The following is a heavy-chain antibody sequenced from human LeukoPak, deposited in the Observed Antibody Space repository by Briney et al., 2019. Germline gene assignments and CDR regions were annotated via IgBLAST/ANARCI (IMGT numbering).Heavy chain of an antibody. CDR3: ARDNAGLLRYFDWLPRHYYYYYMDV. J-gene: IGHJ6*03. V-gene: IGHV3-48*04. CDR1: GFTFSSYS. Sequence: GRSLRLSCAASGFTFSSYSMNWVRQAPGKGLEWVSYISSSSSTIYYADSVKGRFTISRDNAKNSLYLQMNSLRAEDTAVYYCARDNAGLLRYFDWLPRHYYYYYMDVWGKGTTVTVSS. D-gene: IGHD3-9*01. CDR2: ISSSSSTI.